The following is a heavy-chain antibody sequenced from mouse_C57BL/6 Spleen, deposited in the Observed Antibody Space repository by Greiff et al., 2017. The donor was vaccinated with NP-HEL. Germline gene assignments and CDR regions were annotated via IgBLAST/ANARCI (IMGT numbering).Heavy chain of an antibody. J-gene: IGHJ2*01. CDR1: GYTFTDYY. Sequence: VQLQQSGPELVKPGASVKISCKASGYTFTDYYMNWVKQSHGKSLEWIGDINPNNGGTSYNQKFKGKATLTVDKSSSTAYMELRSLTSEDSAVYYCARLYYGSSYVNYFDYWGQGTTLTVSS. D-gene: IGHD1-1*01. V-gene: IGHV1-26*01. CDR2: INPNNGGT. CDR3: ARLYYGSSYVNYFDY.